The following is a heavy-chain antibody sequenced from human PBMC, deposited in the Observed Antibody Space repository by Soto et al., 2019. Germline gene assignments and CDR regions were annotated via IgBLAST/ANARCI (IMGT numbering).Heavy chain of an antibody. J-gene: IGHJ4*02. Sequence: SDTLSLTFTVSGDSIRPYYWTWMLPPPLKGLEWIGYVYYSGSVNYKSSLKSRVTMSVDTSKNQFSLRLNSVTAADTAVYYCARVTYDSFTAYSYYFDYWGQGTLVTVSS. D-gene: IGHD3-9*01. CDR1: GDSIRPYY. V-gene: IGHV4-59*07. CDR3: ARVTYDSFTAYSYYFDY. CDR2: VYYSGSV.